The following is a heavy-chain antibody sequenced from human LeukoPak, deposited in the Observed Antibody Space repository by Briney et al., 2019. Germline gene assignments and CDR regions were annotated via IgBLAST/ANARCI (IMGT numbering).Heavy chain of an antibody. CDR2: IYTSGST. D-gene: IGHD3-9*01. CDR3: ARDSHYDILTGYFHFDY. V-gene: IGHV4-4*07. J-gene: IGHJ4*02. Sequence: SATLSLTCTVSGGSISSYYWSSIRQPAGKGLEWIGRIYTSGSTNYNPSLKSRVTMSVDTSKNQFSLKLSSVTAADTAVYYCARDSHYDILTGYFHFDYWGQGTLVTVSS. CDR1: GGSISSYY.